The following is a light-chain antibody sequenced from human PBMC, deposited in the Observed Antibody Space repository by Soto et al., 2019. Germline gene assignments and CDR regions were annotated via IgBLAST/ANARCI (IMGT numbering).Light chain of an antibody. CDR1: SSNIGAHL. CDR3: ETWDGSLSGGV. Sequence: QSVLTQPPSVSAAPVQRVTISCSGSSSNIGAHLLSWYQQLPGTAPKHLIYDDNKRPSGIPDRFSGSKSGTSATLGITGLQTGDEADYYCETWDGSLSGGVFGGGTKLTVL. V-gene: IGLV1-51*01. J-gene: IGLJ3*02. CDR2: DDN.